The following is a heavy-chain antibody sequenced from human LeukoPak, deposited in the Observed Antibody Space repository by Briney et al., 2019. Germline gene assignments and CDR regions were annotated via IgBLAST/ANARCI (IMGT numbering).Heavy chain of an antibody. J-gene: IGHJ4*02. V-gene: IGHV3-7*01. CDR3: AREGVTDFDY. CDR2: IKQDGSEK. Sequence: GRSLRLSCEASGFNFGTFAMHWVRQAPGEGLEWLANIKQDGSEKFYVDSVKGRFTISRDNAKNSLYLQMNSLRAEDTAVYYCAREGVTDFDYWGQGTLVTVSS. CDR1: GFNFGTFA. D-gene: IGHD2-21*02.